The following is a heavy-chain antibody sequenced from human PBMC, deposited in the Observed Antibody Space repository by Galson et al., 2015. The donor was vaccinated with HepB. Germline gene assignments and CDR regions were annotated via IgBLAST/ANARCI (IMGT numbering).Heavy chain of an antibody. CDR1: GFTFSSYS. J-gene: IGHJ5*02. Sequence: SLRLSCAASGFTFSSYSMNWVRQAPGKGLEWVSSISSSSSYIYHADSVKGRFTISRDNAKNSLYLQMNSLRAEDTAVYYCARAVQGSGWYEVSPHWFDPWGQGTLVTVSS. D-gene: IGHD6-19*01. V-gene: IGHV3-21*01. CDR3: ARAVQGSGWYEVSPHWFDP. CDR2: ISSSSSYI.